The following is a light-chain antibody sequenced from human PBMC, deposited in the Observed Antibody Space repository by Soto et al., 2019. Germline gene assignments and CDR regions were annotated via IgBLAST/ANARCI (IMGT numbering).Light chain of an antibody. CDR2: GAS. CDR3: QQYGSSLWT. J-gene: IGKJ1*01. V-gene: IGKV3-20*01. Sequence: EIVLPQSPASLSLSPGERATLSCRASQSVDSYLVWYQQKPGQAPRLLIYGASSRATGIPDRFSGSGSGTDFTLTISRLEPEDFAVYYCQQYGSSLWTFGQGTKVDIK. CDR1: QSVDSY.